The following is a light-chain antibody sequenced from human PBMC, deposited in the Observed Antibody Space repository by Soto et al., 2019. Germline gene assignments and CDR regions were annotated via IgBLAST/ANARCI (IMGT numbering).Light chain of an antibody. J-gene: IGLJ2*01. CDR2: VNSDGSH. CDR3: QNWGTGTVV. Sequence: QLVLTQSPSASASLGASVQLTCTLSSGHISYDIAWHQKQPEKGPRSLMKVNSDGSHNKGDGIPDRFSGSSSGAERYLTISRLQSEDEADYFCQNWGTGTVVFGGGTQVTVL. CDR1: SGHISYD. V-gene: IGLV4-69*01.